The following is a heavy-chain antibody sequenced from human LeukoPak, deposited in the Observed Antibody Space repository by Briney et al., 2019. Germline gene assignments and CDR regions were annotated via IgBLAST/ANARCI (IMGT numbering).Heavy chain of an antibody. J-gene: IGHJ6*04. V-gene: IGHV5-51*01. Sequence: GESLKISCKASGYNFTNFWIGWVRPMPGRGLEWMGVLYPGDSDTRYSPSFQGQVTISADKSISTAYLQWSSLKASDTAMYYCALTRRVGLLGSPGVWGKGTTVTVSS. D-gene: IGHD1-20*01. CDR2: LYPGDSDT. CDR3: ALTRRVGLLGSPGV. CDR1: GYNFTNFW.